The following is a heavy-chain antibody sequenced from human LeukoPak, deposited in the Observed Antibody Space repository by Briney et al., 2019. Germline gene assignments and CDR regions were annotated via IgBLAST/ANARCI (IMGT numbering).Heavy chain of an antibody. Sequence: GASVKVSCKASGYTFTGYYMHWVRQAPGQGLEWMGIINPSGGSTSYAQKFQGRVTMTRDTSTSTVYMELSSLRSEDTAVYYCARDNTRSHSFYDFWSGPEAYYYGMDVWGQGTTVTVSS. CDR1: GYTFTGYY. CDR2: INPSGGST. CDR3: ARDNTRSHSFYDFWSGPEAYYYGMDV. V-gene: IGHV1-46*01. D-gene: IGHD3-3*01. J-gene: IGHJ6*02.